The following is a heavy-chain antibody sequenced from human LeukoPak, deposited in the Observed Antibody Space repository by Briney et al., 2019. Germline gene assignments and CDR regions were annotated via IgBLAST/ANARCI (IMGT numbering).Heavy chain of an antibody. Sequence: GGSLRLSCAASGFTFDDYAMHWVRQAPGKGLEWVSGISWNSGSIGYADSVKGRFTISRDNAKNSLYLQMNSLRAEDMALYYCAKGIAAASGYFDYWGQGTLVTVSS. D-gene: IGHD6-13*01. V-gene: IGHV3-9*03. CDR2: ISWNSGSI. CDR1: GFTFDDYA. J-gene: IGHJ4*02. CDR3: AKGIAAASGYFDY.